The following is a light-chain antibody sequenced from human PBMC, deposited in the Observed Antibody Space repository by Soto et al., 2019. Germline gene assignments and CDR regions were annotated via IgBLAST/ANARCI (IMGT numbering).Light chain of an antibody. CDR1: QSVNSN. Sequence: EVEMTQSPATLSVSPGERATLSCRASQSVNSNLAWYQQKPGQAPRLLIYTASTRATGIPARFSGSGSGTEFTLTIRSLQSEDFAVYYCQQYDDWPAYTFGQGTKLEI. CDR2: TAS. J-gene: IGKJ2*01. CDR3: QQYDDWPAYT. V-gene: IGKV3-15*01.